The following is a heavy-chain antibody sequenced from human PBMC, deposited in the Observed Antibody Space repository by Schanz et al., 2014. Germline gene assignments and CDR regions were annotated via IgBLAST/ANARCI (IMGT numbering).Heavy chain of an antibody. Sequence: EADLVESGGGLIQRGESLRLSCAASGFTFSSYAMSWVRQAPGKGLEWVSTISASGGSTYYADSVKGRFTISRDNSENTLYLQMNSLSADDTAVFYCAKGMGYCSGGTCYDYYYYGLDVWGQGTTVTVSS. J-gene: IGHJ6*02. CDR1: GFTFSSYA. CDR3: AKGMGYCSGGTCYDYYYYGLDV. D-gene: IGHD2-15*01. CDR2: ISASGGST. V-gene: IGHV3-23*04.